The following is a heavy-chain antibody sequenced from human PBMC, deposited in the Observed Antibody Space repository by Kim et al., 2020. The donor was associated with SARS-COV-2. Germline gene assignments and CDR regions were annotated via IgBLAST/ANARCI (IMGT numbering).Heavy chain of an antibody. J-gene: IGHJ6*01. CDR3: AKDSEGGSSGWTYYYYG. CDR1: GFTFDDYA. V-gene: IGHV3-9*01. Sequence: SLRLSCAASGFTFDDYAMPWVRQAPGKGLEWVSGISWNSGSIGYADSVKGRFTISRDNAKNSLYLQMNRLRAEDTALYYCAKDSEGGSSGWTYYYYG. CDR2: ISWNSGSI. D-gene: IGHD6-19*01.